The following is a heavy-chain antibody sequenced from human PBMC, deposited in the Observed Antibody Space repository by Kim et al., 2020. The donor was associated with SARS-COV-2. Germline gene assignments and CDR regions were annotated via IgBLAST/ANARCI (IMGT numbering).Heavy chain of an antibody. Sequence: SETLSLTCAVSGGSISSSNWWSWVRQPPGKGLEWIGEIYHSGSTNYNPSLKSRVTISVDKSKNQFSLKLSSVTAADTAVYYCARGKPYYYDSSGYSFGMDVWGQGTTVTVSS. D-gene: IGHD3-22*01. V-gene: IGHV4-4*02. CDR3: ARGKPYYYDSSGYSFGMDV. J-gene: IGHJ6*02. CDR1: GGSISSSNW. CDR2: IYHSGST.